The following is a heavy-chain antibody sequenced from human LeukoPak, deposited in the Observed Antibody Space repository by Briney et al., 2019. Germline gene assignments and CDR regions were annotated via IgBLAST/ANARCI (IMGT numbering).Heavy chain of an antibody. CDR1: GYTFTSYG. D-gene: IGHD5-24*01. Sequence: ASVKVSCKAPGYTFTSYGISWVRQAPGQGLEWMGWISAYNGNTNYAQKLQGRVTMTTDTSTSTAYMELRSLRSDDTAVYYCARRRDGYNFLDYWGQGTLVTVSS. CDR2: ISAYNGNT. J-gene: IGHJ4*02. CDR3: ARRRDGYNFLDY. V-gene: IGHV1-18*01.